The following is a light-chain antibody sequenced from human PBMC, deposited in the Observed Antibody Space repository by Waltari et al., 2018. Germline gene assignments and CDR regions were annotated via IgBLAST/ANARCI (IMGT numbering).Light chain of an antibody. Sequence: QSALAQSASVSGSPGQSITISCTGTGSDIGYYNFVSWYQQNPGKAPKLLIFDVSRWSSGVSHRFSGSKSGNTASLTISGLQAEDEADYYCSSYTSTNTIIFGGGTKVTVL. CDR2: DVS. CDR1: GSDIGYYNF. J-gene: IGLJ2*01. V-gene: IGLV2-14*03. CDR3: SSYTSTNTII.